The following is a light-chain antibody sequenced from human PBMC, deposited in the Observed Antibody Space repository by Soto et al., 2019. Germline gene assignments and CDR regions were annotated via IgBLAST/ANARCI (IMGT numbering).Light chain of an antibody. Sequence: QSVLTQPASVSGSPGQSITISCTGTSSDVGAYDFVSWYQQHPDKAPKLMIYEVIYRPSGVSNRFSGSKSVNTATLTISGLEADEEGDYSCSSYTTSSTRVFGTGTKVTVL. V-gene: IGLV2-14*03. CDR2: EVI. CDR3: SSYTTSSTRV. J-gene: IGLJ1*01. CDR1: SSDVGAYDF.